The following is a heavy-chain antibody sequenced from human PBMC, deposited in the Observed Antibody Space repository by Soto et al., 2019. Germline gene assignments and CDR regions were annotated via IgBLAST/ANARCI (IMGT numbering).Heavy chain of an antibody. J-gene: IGHJ6*02. V-gene: IGHV3-7*04. CDR1: GFTFSTYW. CDR2: IKPDGSQS. CDR3: ARALHRVTNYYYGMDV. D-gene: IGHD4-4*01. Sequence: PGGSLRLSCEASGFTFSTYWMSWIRQAPGKGLEWVGNIKPDGSQSYIVDSVQGRFTTSRDNARNSVYLQMNSLRAEDTAVYYCARALHRVTNYYYGMDVWGQGTTVTVSS.